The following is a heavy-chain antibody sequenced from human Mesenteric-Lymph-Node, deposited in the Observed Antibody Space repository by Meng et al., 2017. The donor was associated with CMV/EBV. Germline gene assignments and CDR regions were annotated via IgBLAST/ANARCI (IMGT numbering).Heavy chain of an antibody. Sequence: GGSLKISCVASGFTVSSNYMNWARQAPGKGLEWVSVIFSGGSTYYADSVKGRFTISRDNSKNTLYLQMNSLRVEDTAIYYCSTNYGDYWGQGTLVTVSS. V-gene: IGHV3-66*02. CDR1: GFTVSSNY. CDR3: STNYGDY. CDR2: IFSGGST. J-gene: IGHJ4*02. D-gene: IGHD2-8*01.